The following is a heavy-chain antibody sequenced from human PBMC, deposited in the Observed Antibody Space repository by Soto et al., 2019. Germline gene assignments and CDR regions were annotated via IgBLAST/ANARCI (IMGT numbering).Heavy chain of an antibody. Sequence: GGSLRLSCTASGFTFNNYGMHWVRQAPGKGLEWVAVISYDGGNENYADSVKGRLTISRDNSKNTLYLQMNSLRAEDTAVYYCANEFGVGSVEYWGQGTLVTVSS. J-gene: IGHJ4*02. D-gene: IGHD3-3*01. CDR1: GFTFNNYG. V-gene: IGHV3-30*18. CDR3: ANEFGVGSVEY. CDR2: ISYDGGNE.